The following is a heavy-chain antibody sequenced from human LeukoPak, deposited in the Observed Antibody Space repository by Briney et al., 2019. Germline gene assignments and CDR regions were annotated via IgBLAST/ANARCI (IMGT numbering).Heavy chain of an antibody. CDR3: VRSWAHYDY. Sequence: PGGSLRLSCAASGFSLSNYWMSWVRQVPGKGLEWVADIKEDGSEKYYVDSMKGRFTISRDNAKNLLYLQLNSLRVDDTAVYYCVRSWAHYDYWGQGTLVIVSS. CDR2: IKEDGSEK. J-gene: IGHJ4*02. CDR1: GFSLSNYW. D-gene: IGHD6-13*01. V-gene: IGHV3-7*01.